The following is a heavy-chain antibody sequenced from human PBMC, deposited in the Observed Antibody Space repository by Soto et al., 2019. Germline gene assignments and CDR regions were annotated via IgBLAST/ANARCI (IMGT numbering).Heavy chain of an antibody. Sequence: PSETLSLTCTVSGDSISSGNYYWSWIRQPPGKGLEYIGYIYYSGSTYYNPSLKSRVTISVDTSKNQFCLNLSSVTAADTAVYYCARVVYSSSKRFLARWFDPWGQGILVTVSS. CDR2: IYYSGST. CDR1: GDSISSGNYY. J-gene: IGHJ5*02. CDR3: ARVVYSSSKRFLARWFDP. D-gene: IGHD3-3*01. V-gene: IGHV4-30-4*01.